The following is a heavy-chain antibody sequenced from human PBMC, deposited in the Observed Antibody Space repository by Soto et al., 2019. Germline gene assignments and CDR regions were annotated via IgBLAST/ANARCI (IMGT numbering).Heavy chain of an antibody. CDR1: GYTFTSSY. CDR3: ARDLIDTDMATRVYYYYGMDV. Sequence: ASVKVSCKASGYTFTSSYMHWVRQAPGQGLEWMGIINPSGGSTSYAQKFQGRVTMTRDTSTSTVYMELSSLRSEDTAVYYCARDLIDTDMATRVYYYYGMDVWGQGTTVTVSS. D-gene: IGHD5-18*01. J-gene: IGHJ6*02. CDR2: INPSGGST. V-gene: IGHV1-46*01.